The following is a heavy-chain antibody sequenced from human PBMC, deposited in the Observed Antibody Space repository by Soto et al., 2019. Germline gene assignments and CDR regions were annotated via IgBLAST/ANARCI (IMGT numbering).Heavy chain of an antibody. CDR2: IYYSGST. Sequence: SETLSLTCTVSGGSISSYYWSWIRQPPGKGLEWIGYIYYSGSTNYNPSLKSRVTISVDTSKNQFSLKLSSVTAADTAVYYCARKQSGTMSESWGPGTLVTVSS. CDR3: ARKQSGTMSES. D-gene: IGHD1-1*01. CDR1: GGSISSYY. J-gene: IGHJ5*02. V-gene: IGHV4-59*08.